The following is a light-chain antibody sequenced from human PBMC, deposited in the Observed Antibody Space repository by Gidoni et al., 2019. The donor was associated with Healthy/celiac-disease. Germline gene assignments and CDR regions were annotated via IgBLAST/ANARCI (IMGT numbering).Light chain of an antibody. CDR2: AAS. V-gene: IGKV1-39*01. Sequence: DIQMTQSPSSLSASVGDRVTITCRARQSISSYLNWYQQKPGKAPKLLIYAASSLPSGVPSRFSGSGSGTDFTLTISSLQPEDFATYYCQQSYSTPYTFGQGTKLEIK. CDR3: QQSYSTPYT. CDR1: QSISSY. J-gene: IGKJ2*01.